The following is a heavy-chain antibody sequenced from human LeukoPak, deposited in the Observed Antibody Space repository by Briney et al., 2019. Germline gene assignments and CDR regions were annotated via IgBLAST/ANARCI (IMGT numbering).Heavy chain of an antibody. CDR2: INHSGST. CDR3: ARGSGYYSPLNY. V-gene: IGHV4-39*07. CDR1: GGSVSSGSYY. Sequence: SETLSLTCTVSGGSVSSGSYYWSWIRQPPGKGLEWIGEINHSGSTNYNPSLKSRVTISVDTSKNQFSLKLSSVTAADTAVYYCARGSGYYSPLNYWGQGTLVTVPS. J-gene: IGHJ4*02. D-gene: IGHD3-3*01.